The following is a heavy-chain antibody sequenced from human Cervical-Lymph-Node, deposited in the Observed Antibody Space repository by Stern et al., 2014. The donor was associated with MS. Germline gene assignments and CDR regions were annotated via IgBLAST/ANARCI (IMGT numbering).Heavy chain of an antibody. CDR3: ARVLLGSENAFDI. D-gene: IGHD2-15*01. J-gene: IGHJ3*02. V-gene: IGHV1-18*01. CDR2: ISAYNGNA. Sequence: QVQLVQSGAEVKKPGASVKVSCKASGYTFTSYGISWVRQAPGQGLEWMGWISAYNGNAIYAQKLKGRVTMTTDTSTSTASMELRSLRSDDTAVYYCARVLLGSENAFDIWGQGTMVTVSS. CDR1: GYTFTSYG.